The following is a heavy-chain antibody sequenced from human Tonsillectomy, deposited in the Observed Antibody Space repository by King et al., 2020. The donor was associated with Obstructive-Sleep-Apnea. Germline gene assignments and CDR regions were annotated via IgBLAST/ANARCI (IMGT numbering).Heavy chain of an antibody. Sequence: VQLVESGGGLVQPGGSLRLSCAASGFTFCSYAMSLVRQAPGKGLEWVAGISGVGGSANYASSVKGRFTISRDNSKNTLFLQMNSLRAEDTAVYYCAKGRSGYCSGGSCYSRLFDYWGQGTLVTVSS. D-gene: IGHD2-15*01. CDR1: GFTFCSYA. CDR3: AKGRSGYCSGGSCYSRLFDY. J-gene: IGHJ4*02. V-gene: IGHV3-23*04. CDR2: ISGVGGSA.